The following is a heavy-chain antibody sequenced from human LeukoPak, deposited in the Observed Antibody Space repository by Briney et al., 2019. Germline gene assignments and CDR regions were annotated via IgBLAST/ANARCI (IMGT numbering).Heavy chain of an antibody. D-gene: IGHD3-10*01. CDR3: ARGFGGPNHAFDI. V-gene: IGHV4-61*01. CDR1: GGSVSSGSYY. Sequence: ASETLSLTCTVSGGSVSSGSYYWSWIRQPPGKGLEWIGYIYYSGSTNYNPSLKSRVTISVNTSKNQFSLKLSSVTAADTAVYYCARGFGGPNHAFDIWGQGTMVTVSS. J-gene: IGHJ3*02. CDR2: IYYSGST.